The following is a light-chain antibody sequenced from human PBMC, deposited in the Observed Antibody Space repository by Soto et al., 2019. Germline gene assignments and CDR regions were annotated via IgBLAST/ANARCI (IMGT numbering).Light chain of an antibody. J-gene: IGKJ4*01. CDR3: QQYGSLVT. V-gene: IGKV3-20*01. CDR1: QSVNNNY. Sequence: EIVLTQSPGTLSLSPGERATLSCRASQSVNNNYLAWYQQKPGQAPRLLIYGASSRATGIPDRFSGSGSGRDFTLTICRLEPEDFAVYYCQQYGSLVTFGGGTKVEIK. CDR2: GAS.